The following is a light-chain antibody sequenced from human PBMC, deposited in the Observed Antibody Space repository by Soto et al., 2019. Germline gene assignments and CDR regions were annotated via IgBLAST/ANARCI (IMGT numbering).Light chain of an antibody. CDR1: QSIGLA. J-gene: IGKJ1*01. CDR2: DAS. CDR3: QQRTDRPPWK. Sequence: EIVLTQSPATLSLSPVEIATLSCISSQSIGLAIAWYQPKPGQAPRLLIFDASQRATGIPARFRGSGSGTDFTLSIRSLEPEDFAVYYCQQRTDRPPWKFGQGTKGDIK. V-gene: IGKV3-11*01.